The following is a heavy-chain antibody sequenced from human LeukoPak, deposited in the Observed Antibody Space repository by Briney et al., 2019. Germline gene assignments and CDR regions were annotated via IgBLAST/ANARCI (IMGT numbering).Heavy chain of an antibody. V-gene: IGHV3-9*01. D-gene: IGHD1-26*01. CDR1: GFTFDDYA. CDR2: ISWNSGSI. Sequence: PGRPLRLSCAASGFTFDDYAMHWVRQAPGKGLEWVSGISWNSGSIGYADSVKGRFTISRDNAKNSLYLQMNSLRAEDTALYYCAKDMEPDYSGSLGGWGQGTLVTVSS. CDR3: AKDMEPDYSGSLGG. J-gene: IGHJ4*02.